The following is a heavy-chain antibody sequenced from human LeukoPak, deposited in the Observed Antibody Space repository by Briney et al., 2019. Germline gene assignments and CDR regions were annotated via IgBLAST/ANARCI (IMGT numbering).Heavy chain of an antibody. CDR1: GGSISSYY. CDR2: IYYSGST. D-gene: IGHD3-10*01. Sequence: SETLSLTCTVSGGSISSYYWSWIRQPPGKGLEWIGYIYYSGSTNYNPSLKSRVTISVDTSKNQFSLKLGSVTAADTAVYYCARAYGPRYYYYVDVWGKGTTVTVSS. V-gene: IGHV4-59*01. CDR3: ARAYGPRYYYYVDV. J-gene: IGHJ6*03.